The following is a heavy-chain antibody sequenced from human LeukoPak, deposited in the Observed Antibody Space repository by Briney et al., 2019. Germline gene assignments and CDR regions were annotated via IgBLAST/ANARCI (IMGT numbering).Heavy chain of an antibody. Sequence: VASVKVSCKASGGTFSSYAISWVRQAPGQGLEWMGGIIPIFGTANYAQKFQGRVTITADESTSTAYMELSSLRSEDTAVYYCARNANYYDSSGYYRTPWYFDLWGRGTQVTVSS. CDR2: IIPIFGTA. V-gene: IGHV1-69*13. D-gene: IGHD3-22*01. CDR1: GGTFSSYA. CDR3: ARNANYYDSSGYYRTPWYFDL. J-gene: IGHJ2*01.